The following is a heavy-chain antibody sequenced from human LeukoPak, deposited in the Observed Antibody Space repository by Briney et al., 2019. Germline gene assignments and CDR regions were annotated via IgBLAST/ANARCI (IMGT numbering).Heavy chain of an antibody. V-gene: IGHV3-11*01. D-gene: IGHD3-9*01. CDR2: ISSSGASI. J-gene: IGHJ6*02. CDR1: GFTFSDDY. CDR3: ARDSVLSEDRGLDV. Sequence: PGGSLRLSCAASGFTFSDDYMTWVRQAPGKGLEWIVHISSSGASIYYADFVKGRFIVSRDNTKNSLFLQMNSLRAEDTAVYYCARDSVLSEDRGLDVWGRGTTVTVSS.